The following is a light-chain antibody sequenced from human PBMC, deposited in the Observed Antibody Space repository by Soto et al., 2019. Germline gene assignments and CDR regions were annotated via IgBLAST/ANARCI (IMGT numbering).Light chain of an antibody. CDR1: SSEVGGYNY. V-gene: IGLV2-14*01. CDR2: DVS. Sequence: QSVLTQPASVSRSPGHSITISCTGTSSEVGGYNYVSWYQQHPGKAPRLMIYDVSNRPSGVSTRFSGSKSGNTASLTISGLQAEDEADYYCSSYTSSSTLVFGTGTKVTVL. CDR3: SSYTSSSTLV. J-gene: IGLJ1*01.